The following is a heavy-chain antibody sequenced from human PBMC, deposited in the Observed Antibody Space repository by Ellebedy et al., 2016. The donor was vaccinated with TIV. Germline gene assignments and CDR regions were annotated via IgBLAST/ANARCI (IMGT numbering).Heavy chain of an antibody. J-gene: IGHJ4*02. CDR2: INPNSGDT. V-gene: IGHV1-2*02. CDR1: GYTFTGYY. Sequence: AASVKVSCKASGYTFTGYYMHWVRQAPGQGLEWIGWINPNSGDTSSAQKFQGRVTMTRDTSISTAYMELSRLRSDDTAVYYCAGTTSIGWYADSWGQGTLVTVSS. D-gene: IGHD6-19*01. CDR3: AGTTSIGWYADS.